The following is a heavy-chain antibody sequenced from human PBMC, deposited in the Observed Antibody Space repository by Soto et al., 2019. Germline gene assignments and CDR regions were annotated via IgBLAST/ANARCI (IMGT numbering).Heavy chain of an antibody. J-gene: IGHJ6*02. CDR1: GSTFTSYA. D-gene: IGHD1-26*01. CDR2: INAGNGNR. CDR3: ARGPYSGSYYGYYYGMDV. V-gene: IGHV1-3*01. Sequence: ASLKVYCNSSGSTFTSYAMHCVRHSPGQRLELMGWINAGNGNRKYSQKFQGRVTITRDTSASTAYMELSSLRSEDTAVYYCARGPYSGSYYGYYYGMDVWGQGTTVTVSS.